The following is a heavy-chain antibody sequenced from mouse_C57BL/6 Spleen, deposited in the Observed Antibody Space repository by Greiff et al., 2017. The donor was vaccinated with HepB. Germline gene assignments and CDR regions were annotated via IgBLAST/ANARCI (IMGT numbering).Heavy chain of an antibody. D-gene: IGHD1-1*01. V-gene: IGHV14-3*01. CDR3: ARWFTTVEATKAYFDV. CDR1: GFNIKNTY. CDR2: IDPANGNT. Sequence: EVQLQQSVAELVRPGASVKLSCTASGFNIKNTYMHWVKQRPEQGLEWIGRIDPANGNTKYAPKFQGKATITADTSSNTAYLQRSSLTSEDTAIYYCARWFTTVEATKAYFDVCGTVTTVTVSP. J-gene: IGHJ1*03.